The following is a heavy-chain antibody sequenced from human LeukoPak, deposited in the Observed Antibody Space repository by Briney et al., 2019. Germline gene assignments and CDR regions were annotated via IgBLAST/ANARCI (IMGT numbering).Heavy chain of an antibody. Sequence: GASLKVSCKASGYTLTGYYMHWVRQAPGQGLEWMGWINPNSGGTNYAQKFQGRVTMTKDTSISTAYMELSRLRSDDTAVYYCARARAGYSSGWHDYWGQGTLVTVSS. CDR2: INPNSGGT. CDR1: GYTLTGYY. J-gene: IGHJ4*02. V-gene: IGHV1-2*02. CDR3: ARARAGYSSGWHDY. D-gene: IGHD6-19*01.